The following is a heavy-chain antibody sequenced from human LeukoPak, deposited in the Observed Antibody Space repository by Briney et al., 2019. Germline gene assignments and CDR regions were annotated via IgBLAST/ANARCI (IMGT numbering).Heavy chain of an antibody. J-gene: IGHJ4*02. CDR1: GDSISGYY. CDR2: IYYSGST. D-gene: IGHD5-12*01. CDR3: ARAHPVATKPYYFDY. Sequence: SETLSLTCTVSGDSISGYYWSWIRQHPGKGLEWIGYIYYSGSTYYNPSLKSRVTISVDTSKNQFSLKLSSVTAADTAVYYCARAHPVATKPYYFDYWGQGTLVTVSS. V-gene: IGHV4-31*03.